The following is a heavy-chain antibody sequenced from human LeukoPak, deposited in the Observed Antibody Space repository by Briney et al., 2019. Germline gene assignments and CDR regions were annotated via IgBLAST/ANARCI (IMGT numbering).Heavy chain of an antibody. CDR2: INPSSGGT. Sequence: ASVKVSYKASGYTFTGYYMHWVRQAPGQGLEWMGWINPSSGGTNYAQKFQGRVTVTRDTSISTAYMDLSRLRSDDTAVYYCARAGVWDYSDSSGYHNAAFDIWGQGTMVTVSS. D-gene: IGHD3-22*01. CDR1: GYTFTGYY. J-gene: IGHJ3*02. CDR3: ARAGVWDYSDSSGYHNAAFDI. V-gene: IGHV1-2*02.